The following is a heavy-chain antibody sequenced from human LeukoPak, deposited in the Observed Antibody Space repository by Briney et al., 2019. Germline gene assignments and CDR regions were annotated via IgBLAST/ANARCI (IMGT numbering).Heavy chain of an antibody. CDR2: INHSGST. V-gene: IGHV4-34*01. J-gene: IGHJ6*02. Sequence: TETLSLTCAVYGGSFSGYYWSWIRQPPGKGLDWIGEINHSGSTNYNPSLKSRVTISVDTSKNQFSLKLSSVTAADTAVYYCARGSRRYGMDVWGQGTTVTVSS. CDR3: ARGSRRYGMDV. D-gene: IGHD2-2*01. CDR1: GGSFSGYY.